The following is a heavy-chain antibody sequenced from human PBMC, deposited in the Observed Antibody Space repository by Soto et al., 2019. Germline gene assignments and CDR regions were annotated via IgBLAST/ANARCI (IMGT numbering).Heavy chain of an antibody. CDR1: GFTLRTNG. Sequence: GGSLRLSCAASGFTLRTNGMSWVRQAPGKGLECVSSIVYNGDTSYADSVKGRFTISRDISENTLYLEMNRLRAEDTAVYYCTGHGGNSYLGQGTLVTVSS. J-gene: IGHJ4*02. V-gene: IGHV3-23*01. CDR3: TGHGGNSY. CDR2: IVYNGDT. D-gene: IGHD1-26*01.